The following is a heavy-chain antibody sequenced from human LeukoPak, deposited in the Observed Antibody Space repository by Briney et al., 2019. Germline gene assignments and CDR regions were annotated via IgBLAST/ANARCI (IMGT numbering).Heavy chain of an antibody. V-gene: IGHV1-69*04. CDR2: IIPILGIA. D-gene: IGHD6-13*01. J-gene: IGHJ4*02. Sequence: SVKVSCKASGGTFSSYAISWVRQAPGQGLEWMGRIIPILGIANYAQKFQGRVTITADKSTSTAYMELSSLRAEDTAVYYCARDQQLKSCFDYWGQGTLVTVSS. CDR3: ARDQQLKSCFDY. CDR1: GGTFSSYA.